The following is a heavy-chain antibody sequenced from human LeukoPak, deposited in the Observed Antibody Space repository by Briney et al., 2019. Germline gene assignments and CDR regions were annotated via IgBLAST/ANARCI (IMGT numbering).Heavy chain of an antibody. D-gene: IGHD2-21*01. CDR1: GYSFTSSW. CDR3: ARQVVVATPNFDY. J-gene: IGHJ4*02. CDR2: IYPGDSNT. V-gene: IGHV5-51*01. Sequence: GESLKISCKGSGYSFTSSWIAWVRQMPGKGLEWMGIIYPGDSNTRYSPSFQGQVTISADKSISTAYLQWSSLKASDTAMYYCARQVVVATPNFDYWGQGTLVTVSS.